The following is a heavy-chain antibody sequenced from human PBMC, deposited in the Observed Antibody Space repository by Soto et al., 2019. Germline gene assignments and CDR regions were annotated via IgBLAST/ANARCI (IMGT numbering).Heavy chain of an antibody. CDR1: GFTFSSYA. D-gene: IGHD1-26*01. CDR2: ISGSGGST. Sequence: GGSLRLSCAASGFTFSSYAMSWVRQAPGKGLEWVSAISGSGGSTYYADSVKGRFTISRDNSKNTLYLQMNSLRAEDTAVYYCAKNSGSYLLATAPIDYWGQGTLVTVSS. J-gene: IGHJ4*02. V-gene: IGHV3-23*01. CDR3: AKNSGSYLLATAPIDY.